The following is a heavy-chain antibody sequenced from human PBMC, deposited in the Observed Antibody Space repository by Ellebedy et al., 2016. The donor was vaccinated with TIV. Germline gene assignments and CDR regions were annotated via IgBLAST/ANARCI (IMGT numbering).Heavy chain of an antibody. J-gene: IGHJ6*02. V-gene: IGHV3-48*02. CDR1: GLTFSSHS. CDR3: ARVRGTYAHGMDV. CDR2: IGTTGNTV. Sequence: GESLKISCAASGLTFSSHSMNSVRQAPGKGLEWVSCIGTTGNTVYYADSVKGRFTISRDNAMNSLYLEMNSLRDEDTAVYYCARVRGTYAHGMDVWGQGTTVTVSS. D-gene: IGHD3-16*01.